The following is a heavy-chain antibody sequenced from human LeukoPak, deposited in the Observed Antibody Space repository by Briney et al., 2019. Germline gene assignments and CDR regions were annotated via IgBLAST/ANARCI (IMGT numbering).Heavy chain of an antibody. V-gene: IGHV3-74*01. Sequence: GGSLRLSCAAPGLTFSSSWMYWVRQAPGKGLMWVSRINSDESITTYADSVKGRFTISRDNAKNTLYLQMNSLRAEDTAVYYCARGLVPGFLDYWGQGTPVTVSS. J-gene: IGHJ4*02. D-gene: IGHD4-11*01. CDR2: INSDESIT. CDR1: GLTFSSSW. CDR3: ARGLVPGFLDY.